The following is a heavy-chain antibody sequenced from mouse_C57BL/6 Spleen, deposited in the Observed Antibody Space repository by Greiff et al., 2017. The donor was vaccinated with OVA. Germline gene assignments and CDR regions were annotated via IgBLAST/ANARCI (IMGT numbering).Heavy chain of an antibody. Sequence: QVQLKESGAELVKPGASVKISCKASGYAFSSYWMNWVKQRPGKGLEWIGQIYPGDGDTNYNGKFKGKATLTADKSSSTAYMQLSSLTSEDSAVYFCASPYYDYSWFAYWGQGTLVTVSA. J-gene: IGHJ3*01. CDR1: GYAFSSYW. D-gene: IGHD2-4*01. CDR2: IYPGDGDT. CDR3: ASPYYDYSWFAY. V-gene: IGHV1-80*01.